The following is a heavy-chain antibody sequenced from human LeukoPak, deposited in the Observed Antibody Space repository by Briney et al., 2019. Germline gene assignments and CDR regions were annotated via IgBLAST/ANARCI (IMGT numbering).Heavy chain of an antibody. CDR1: GFTFSTYS. CDR3: AREGLYDFWSGPPGY. Sequence: GGSLRLSCEASGFTFSTYSMNWVRQAPGKGLEWVSHISSGSSTTFYADSVKGRFTISRDNSKNTLYLQMNSLRAEDTAVYYCAREGLYDFWSGPPGYWGQGTLVTVSS. CDR2: ISSGSSTT. V-gene: IGHV3-48*01. D-gene: IGHD3-3*01. J-gene: IGHJ4*02.